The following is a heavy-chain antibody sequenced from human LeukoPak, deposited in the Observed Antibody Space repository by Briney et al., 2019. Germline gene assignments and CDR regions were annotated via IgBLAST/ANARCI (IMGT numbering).Heavy chain of an antibody. Sequence: PGGSLRLSCAASGFTVSSNYMSWVRQAPGKGLEWVSVIYSGGSTYYADSVKGRFTISRGNSKNTLYLQMNSLRAEDTAVYYCARDRDILTGYYGMDVWGQGTTVTVSS. CDR1: GFTVSSNY. D-gene: IGHD3-9*01. J-gene: IGHJ6*02. CDR3: ARDRDILTGYYGMDV. V-gene: IGHV3-66*01. CDR2: IYSGGST.